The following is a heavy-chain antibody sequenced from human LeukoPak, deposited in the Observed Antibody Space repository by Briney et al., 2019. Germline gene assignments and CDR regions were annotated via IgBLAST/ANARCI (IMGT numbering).Heavy chain of an antibody. CDR1: GYTFTSYV. V-gene: IGHV1-8*03. J-gene: IGHJ4*02. CDR2: MNPNSGNT. D-gene: IGHD4-17*01. Sequence: ASVKVSCKASGYTFTSYVINWVRQATGQGLEWMGWMNPNSGNTGYAQKFQGRVTITRNTSISTAYMELSSLRSEYTAVYYCARGDDDYGDYEFDYWGQGTLVTVSS. CDR3: ARGDDDYGDYEFDY.